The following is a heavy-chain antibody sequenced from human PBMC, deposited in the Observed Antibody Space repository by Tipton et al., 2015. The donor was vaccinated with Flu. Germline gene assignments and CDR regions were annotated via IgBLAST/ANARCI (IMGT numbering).Heavy chain of an antibody. CDR3: ARRDYSNYVSEPKNWFDP. V-gene: IGHV4-4*02. Sequence: TLSLTCAVSGGSISSSNWWSWVRQPPGKGLEWIGNVHPTGITYYNPSLTSRVTLAVDRPRNQFSLRLTSVTAADTAVYYCARRDYSNYVSEPKNWFDPWGQGTLVTVSS. CDR2: VHPTGIT. D-gene: IGHD4-11*01. J-gene: IGHJ5*02. CDR1: GGSISSSNW.